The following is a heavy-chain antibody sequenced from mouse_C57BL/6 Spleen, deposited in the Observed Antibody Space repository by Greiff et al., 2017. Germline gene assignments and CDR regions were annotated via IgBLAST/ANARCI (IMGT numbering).Heavy chain of an antibody. CDR1: GYTFTGYW. D-gene: IGHD1-1*01. J-gene: IGHJ2*01. CDR3: ARATTVVATGGYYFDY. V-gene: IGHV1-9*01. CDR2: ILPGSGST. Sequence: QVQLQQSGAELMKPGASVKLSCKATGYTFTGYWIEWVKQRPGHGLEWIGEILPGSGSTNYNEKFKGKATFTADTSSNTAYMQLSSLTTEDSAIYYCARATTVVATGGYYFDYWGQGTTLTVSS.